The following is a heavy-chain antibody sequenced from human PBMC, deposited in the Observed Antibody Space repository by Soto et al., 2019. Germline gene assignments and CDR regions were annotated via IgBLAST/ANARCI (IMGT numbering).Heavy chain of an antibody. D-gene: IGHD6-19*01. J-gene: IGHJ6*02. V-gene: IGHV1-69*13. Sequence: SVNVSSTAFASTIGSYAISWVPPAPGQGLDWMGGINTIFGTANDAKMFQGRVKITPDESTSAAYMELSSLRSEDTAVYYCARAVAGTYPCYYYCMGVWGQGATVTVSS. CDR3: ARAVAGTYPCYYYCMGV. CDR1: ASTIGSYA. CDR2: INTIFGTA.